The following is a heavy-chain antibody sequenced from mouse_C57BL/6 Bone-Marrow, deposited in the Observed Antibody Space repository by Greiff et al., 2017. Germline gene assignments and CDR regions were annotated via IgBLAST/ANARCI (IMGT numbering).Heavy chain of an antibody. Sequence: VQLQQSGAELVRPGASVKLSCTASGFNIKDDYMHWVKQRPEQVLEWIGWIDPENGDTEYASKFQGKATITADTASNTAYLQLSSLTSEDTAVYYCTTYYDGYYEAWFAYWGQGTLVTVSA. CDR3: TTYYDGYYEAWFAY. D-gene: IGHD2-3*01. V-gene: IGHV14-4*01. CDR2: IDPENGDT. CDR1: GFNIKDDY. J-gene: IGHJ3*01.